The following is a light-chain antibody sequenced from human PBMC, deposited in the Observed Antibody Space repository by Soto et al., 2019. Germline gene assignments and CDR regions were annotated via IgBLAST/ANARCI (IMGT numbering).Light chain of an antibody. CDR2: GAS. J-gene: IGKJ1*01. Sequence: TVMSLSPATLSVSPGERATLSCRASQSVSSNLAWFQQKRGQAPRLLIYGASTRATGIPARFSGSGSGTDFTLTISSLRSEDFAVYYCQQYNNGRWTFGLGTKVDIK. V-gene: IGKV3-15*01. CDR3: QQYNNGRWT. CDR1: QSVSSN.